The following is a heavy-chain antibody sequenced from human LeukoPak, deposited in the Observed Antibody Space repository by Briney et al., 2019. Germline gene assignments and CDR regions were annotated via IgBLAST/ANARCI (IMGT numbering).Heavy chain of an antibody. J-gene: IGHJ4*02. Sequence: SETLSLTCTVSGGAISSSSYYWGWIRQPPGKGLEWVGSMYYSGNTYYNPSLKSRVSISVDTSKNQFSLKLDSVTAADTAVYYCARDAWGGSSWFDYWGQGTLVTVSS. D-gene: IGHD6-13*01. V-gene: IGHV4-39*02. CDR2: MYYSGNT. CDR1: GGAISSSSYY. CDR3: ARDAWGGSSWFDY.